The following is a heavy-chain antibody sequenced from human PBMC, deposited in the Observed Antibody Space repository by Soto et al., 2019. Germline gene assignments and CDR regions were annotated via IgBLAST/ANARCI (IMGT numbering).Heavy chain of an antibody. CDR1: SGSISSLNW. CDR3: ARYASGRSYFYY. J-gene: IGHJ4*02. CDR2: IYHSGST. V-gene: IGHV4-4*02. Sequence: QVQLQESGPGLVKPSGTLSLTCGVSSGSISSLNWWTWVRQPPGKGLEWIGEIYHSGSTTYNPSLKSRVTMSVDKSNNQFSLKLSSVTAADTAVYYCARYASGRSYFYYWGQGILVTVSS. D-gene: IGHD3-10*01.